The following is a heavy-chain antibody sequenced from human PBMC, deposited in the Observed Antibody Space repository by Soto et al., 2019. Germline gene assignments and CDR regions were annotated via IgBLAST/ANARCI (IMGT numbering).Heavy chain of an antibody. Sequence: ASVNVSCKASGGTFSSYSISWVRQAPGQGLECMGGIIPIFGTANYAQKFQGRVTITADESTSTAYMELSSLRSEDTAVYYCARGGCTNGVCYTHYYYYYGMDVWGQGTTVTVSS. J-gene: IGHJ6*02. CDR3: ARGGCTNGVCYTHYYYYYGMDV. CDR2: IIPIFGTA. D-gene: IGHD2-8*01. CDR1: GGTFSSYS. V-gene: IGHV1-69*13.